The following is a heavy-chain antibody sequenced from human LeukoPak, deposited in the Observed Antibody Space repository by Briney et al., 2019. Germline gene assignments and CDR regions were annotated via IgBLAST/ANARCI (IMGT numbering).Heavy chain of an antibody. CDR2: FDPEDGET. Sequence: ASVKVSCKVSGYTLTELSMHWVRQAPGKGLEWMGGFDPEDGETIYAQKFQGRVTMTEDTSTDTAYMELSSLRSEDTAVYYCARVVWSGYHFDYWGQGTLVTVSS. V-gene: IGHV1-24*01. J-gene: IGHJ4*02. CDR3: ARVVWSGYHFDY. D-gene: IGHD3-3*01. CDR1: GYTLTELS.